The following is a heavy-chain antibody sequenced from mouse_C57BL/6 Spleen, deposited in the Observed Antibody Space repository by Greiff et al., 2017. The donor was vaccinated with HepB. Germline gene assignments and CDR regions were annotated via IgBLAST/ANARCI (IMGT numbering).Heavy chain of an antibody. J-gene: IGHJ2*01. D-gene: IGHD1-1*01. CDR1: GYTFTSYW. Sequence: QVHVKQPGAELVRPGSSVKLSCEASGYTFTSYWMDWVKQRPGQGLEWIGNIYPSDSETHYNQKFKDKATLTVDKSSSTAYMQLSSLTSEDSAVYYCARSPIVYYYGSSLDYWGQGTTLTVSS. V-gene: IGHV1-61*01. CDR3: ARSPIVYYYGSSLDY. CDR2: IYPSDSET.